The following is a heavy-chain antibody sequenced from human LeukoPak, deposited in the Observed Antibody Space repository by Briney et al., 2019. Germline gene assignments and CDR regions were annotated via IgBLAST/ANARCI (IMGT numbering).Heavy chain of an antibody. CDR1: GFTFSSYA. CDR3: AKTYYDILTGYLSYMDV. J-gene: IGHJ6*03. V-gene: IGHV3-23*01. Sequence: GGSLRLSCAASGFTFSSYAMSWVRQAPGKGLEWASAISGSGGSTYYADSVKGRFTISRDNSKNTLYLQMNSLRAEDTAVYYCAKTYYDILTGYLSYMDVWGKGTTVTVSS. D-gene: IGHD3-9*01. CDR2: ISGSGGST.